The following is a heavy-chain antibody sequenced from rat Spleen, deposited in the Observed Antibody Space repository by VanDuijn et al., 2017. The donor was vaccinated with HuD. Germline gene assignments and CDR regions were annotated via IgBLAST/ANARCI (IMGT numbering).Heavy chain of an antibody. CDR2: ISYEGSST. V-gene: IGHV5-22*01. D-gene: IGHD1-1*01. J-gene: IGHJ4*01. CDR1: GFTFSNYD. Sequence: EVQLVESGGGLVQPGRSMKLSCAASGFTFSNYDMAWVRQAPKKGLEWVASISYEGSSTYYGDSVKGRFTISRDNAKSTLYLQMNSLKSEDTATYYCARHCYSGLYVMDAWGQGASVTVSS. CDR3: ARHCYSGLYVMDA.